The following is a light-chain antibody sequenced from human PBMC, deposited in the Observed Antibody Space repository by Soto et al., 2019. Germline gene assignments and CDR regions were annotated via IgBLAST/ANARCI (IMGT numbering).Light chain of an antibody. CDR2: EVS. CDR3: MQGARWPYT. J-gene: IGKJ2*01. Sequence: DIVMTQSPLSLPVTLGQPASISCRSSESPVISDENTLLNWFQQRPGQSPRRLIYEVSNRDFGVXDXFSGSGSGTEFTLKIRRVEAEDVGVYYCMQGARWPYTFGQGTKLEI. V-gene: IGKV2-30*01. CDR1: ESPVISDENTL.